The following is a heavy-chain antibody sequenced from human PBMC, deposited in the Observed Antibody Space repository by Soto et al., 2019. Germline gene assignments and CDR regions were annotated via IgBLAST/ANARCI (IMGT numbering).Heavy chain of an antibody. V-gene: IGHV1-69*06. CDR1: GGTFSSYA. Sequence: QVQLVQSGAEVKKPGSSVKVSCKASGGTFSSYAISWVRQAPGQGLEWMGGIIPIFGTANYAQKFQGRVTITADKSTSTAYMELSSLRSDDTAVYYCARDIAVAGTVPYDDYYYGMDFWGQGTTVTFSS. CDR2: IIPIFGTA. CDR3: ARDIAVAGTVPYDDYYYGMDF. J-gene: IGHJ6*02. D-gene: IGHD6-19*01.